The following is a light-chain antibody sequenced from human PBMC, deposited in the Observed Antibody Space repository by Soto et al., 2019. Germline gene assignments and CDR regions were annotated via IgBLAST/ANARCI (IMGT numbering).Light chain of an antibody. CDR1: SSDVGGYNY. CDR3: SSYTSSSTLPYV. Sequence: QSVLTQPASVSGSPGQSITISCTGTSSDVGGYNYVSWYQQHPGKAPKLMIYDVSNRPSGVSYRFSGSKSGNTASLTISGLQAEDEADYYCSSYTSSSTLPYVFGTGTKLTVL. V-gene: IGLV2-14*01. CDR2: DVS. J-gene: IGLJ1*01.